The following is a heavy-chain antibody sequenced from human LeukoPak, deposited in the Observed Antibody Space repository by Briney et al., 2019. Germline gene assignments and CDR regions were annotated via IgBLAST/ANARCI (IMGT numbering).Heavy chain of an antibody. CDR3: ASSDYIAAREGGAFDI. Sequence: PGGSLRLSCAASGFTFSSYAMSWVRQAPGKGLEWVSAISGSGGNTYYADSVKGRFTISRDNSKNTLYLQMNSLRAEDTAVYYCASSDYIAAREGGAFDIWGQGTMVTVSS. D-gene: IGHD6-6*01. CDR1: GFTFSSYA. CDR2: ISGSGGNT. V-gene: IGHV3-23*01. J-gene: IGHJ3*02.